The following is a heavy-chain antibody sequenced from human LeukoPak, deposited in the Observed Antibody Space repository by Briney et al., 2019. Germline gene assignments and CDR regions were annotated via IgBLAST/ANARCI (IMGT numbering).Heavy chain of an antibody. J-gene: IGHJ3*02. Sequence: GGSLRLSCAASRFTFSTYNMNWVRQAPGKGLEWVSSISISSSSGYIFYADSVKGRFTISRDDAKNSLYLQMNSLRAEDTAVYYCAREGYCSSTSCYNAFDIWGQGTMVTVSS. CDR3: AREGYCSSTSCYNAFDI. V-gene: IGHV3-21*01. CDR2: ISISSSSGYI. CDR1: RFTFSTYN. D-gene: IGHD2-2*02.